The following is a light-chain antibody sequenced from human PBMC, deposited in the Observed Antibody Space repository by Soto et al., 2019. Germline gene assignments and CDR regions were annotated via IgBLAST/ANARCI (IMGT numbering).Light chain of an antibody. CDR3: QQYGSSPMYT. CDR1: QSVSGSY. V-gene: IGKV3-20*01. CDR2: GTS. Sequence: EIVLTQSPGTLSLSPGDRATLSCRARQSVSGSYLAWYQQKPGQAPRLLIYGTSTRATGIPDRFSGSGSGTDFTLTISRLEPEDFAVYYCQQYGSSPMYTFGQGTKLEIK. J-gene: IGKJ2*01.